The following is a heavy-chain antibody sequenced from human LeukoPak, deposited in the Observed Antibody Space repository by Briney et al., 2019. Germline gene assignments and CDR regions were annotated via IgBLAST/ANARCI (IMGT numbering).Heavy chain of an antibody. CDR3: GAAGSYYGPGY. CDR1: GYXFTSYY. D-gene: IGHD1-26*01. CDR2: INPSGGST. J-gene: IGHJ4*02. V-gene: IGHV1-46*01. Sequence: ASVKVSCKASGYXFTSYYMHWVRQAPGQGLEWMGIINPSGGSTSYAQKFQGRVTMTRDTSTSTVYMELSSLRSEDTAVYYCGAAGSYYGPGYWGQGTLVTVSS.